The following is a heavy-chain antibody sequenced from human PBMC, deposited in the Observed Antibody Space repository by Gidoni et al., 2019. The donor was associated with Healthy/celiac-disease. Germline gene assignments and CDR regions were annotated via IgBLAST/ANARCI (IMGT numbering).Heavy chain of an antibody. CDR2: FIPILGIA. Sequence: QVQLVHSGAEVQKPGSSVKVPCKASAGTFSSSTISWGRQAHGQGLEWMGRFIPILGIANYAQKCQGRVTITADKSTSTAYMELSSLRSEDTAVYYCARRGGDYYDSSGYYYDDAFVIWGQGTMVTVSS. V-gene: IGHV1-69*02. CDR3: ARRGGDYYDSSGYYYDDAFVI. D-gene: IGHD3-22*01. CDR1: AGTFSSST. J-gene: IGHJ3*02.